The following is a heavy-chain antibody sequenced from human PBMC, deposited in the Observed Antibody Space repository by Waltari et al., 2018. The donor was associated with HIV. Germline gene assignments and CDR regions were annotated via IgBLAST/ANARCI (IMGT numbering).Heavy chain of an antibody. CDR3: ANDDYSNPYYGMDV. D-gene: IGHD4-4*01. V-gene: IGHV5-10-1*01. CDR2: IDPSDSYT. J-gene: IGHJ6*02. Sequence: EVQLVQSGAEVQKPGQSLRIYCKGSGYSFTSYWISWVRQMPGQALEWMGMIDPSDSYTNYSPSFQGHVTISADKSISTAYLQWSSLKASDTAMYYCANDDYSNPYYGMDVWGQGTTVTVSS. CDR1: GYSFTSYW.